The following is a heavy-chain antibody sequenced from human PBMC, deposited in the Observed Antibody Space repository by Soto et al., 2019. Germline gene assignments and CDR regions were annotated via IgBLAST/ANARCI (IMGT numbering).Heavy chain of an antibody. Sequence: GGSLRLSCAASGFTFSSYGMHWVRQAPGKGLEWVAVIWYDGSNKYYADSVKGRFTISRDNSKNTLYLQMNSLRAEDTAVYYCARDLRLRLMNDYWFDPWGQGTLVTV. CDR2: IWYDGSNK. J-gene: IGHJ5*02. CDR3: ARDLRLRLMNDYWFDP. CDR1: GFTFSSYG. D-gene: IGHD5-12*01. V-gene: IGHV3-33*01.